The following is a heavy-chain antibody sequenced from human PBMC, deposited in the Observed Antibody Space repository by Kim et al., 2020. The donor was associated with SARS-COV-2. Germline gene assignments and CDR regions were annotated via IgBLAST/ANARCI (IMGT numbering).Heavy chain of an antibody. V-gene: IGHV4-39*01. J-gene: IGHJ4*02. Sequence: SETLSLTCTVSGGSITSSTYYWGWIRQPPGKGLEWIGTIYYSGSTYYNPSLKSRVTMSVDRSKNQFSLKLSSVTAADTAVYFCARNYYDSGGVYWGQGTLVTVSS. D-gene: IGHD3-22*01. CDR1: GGSITSSTYY. CDR3: ARNYYDSGGVY. CDR2: IYYSGST.